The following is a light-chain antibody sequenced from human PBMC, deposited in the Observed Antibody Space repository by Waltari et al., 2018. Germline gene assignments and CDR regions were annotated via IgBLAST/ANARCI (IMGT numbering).Light chain of an antibody. CDR2: DAS. CDR3: QQRSNWPPTWT. J-gene: IGKJ1*01. Sequence: EIVLTQSPATLSLSPGERATLSCRASQSVSSYLAWYQQTPGQTHRLLIYDASNRATGTPARFSGSGSGTYFTLTISSLEPEDFAVYYCQQRSNWPPTWTFGQGTKVEIK. CDR1: QSVSSY. V-gene: IGKV3-11*01.